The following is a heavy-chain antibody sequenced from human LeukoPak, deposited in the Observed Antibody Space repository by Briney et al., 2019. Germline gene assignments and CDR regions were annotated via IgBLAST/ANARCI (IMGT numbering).Heavy chain of an antibody. J-gene: IGHJ4*02. Sequence: PGGSLRLSCAASGFTFSDDCNSCIRQAPGKGGEGCLYYIYNGSTIYYADSVKGRFTISRDNAKNSLYLQMNSLRAEDTAVYYCARAEDGYNIYVDYWGQGNLVTVSS. D-gene: IGHD5-24*01. CDR2: YIYNGSTI. V-gene: IGHV3-11*01. CDR1: GFTFSDDC. CDR3: ARAEDGYNIYVDY.